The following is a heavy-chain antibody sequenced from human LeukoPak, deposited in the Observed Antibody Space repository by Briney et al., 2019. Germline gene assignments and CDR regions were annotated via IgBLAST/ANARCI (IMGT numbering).Heavy chain of an antibody. J-gene: IGHJ4*02. CDR2: IMQEGSET. CDR1: RPTLSSNW. CDR3: ASELQMVYAFDY. V-gene: IGHV3-7*01. Sequence: GGSLRLSCAAARPTLSSNWMSWVRQAPGKGLEWVASIMQEGSETYYVDSVKGRFTISTDNSTNSPYLQINSVRAEDPAVYYCASELQMVYAFDYWGQGTLVTVSS. D-gene: IGHD2-8*01.